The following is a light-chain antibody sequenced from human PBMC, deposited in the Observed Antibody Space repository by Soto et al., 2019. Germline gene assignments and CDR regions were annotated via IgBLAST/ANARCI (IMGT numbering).Light chain of an antibody. V-gene: IGLV2-14*03. Sequence: QSALTQPASVSGSPGQSITISCTGTSSDIGGYNYVSWYQQLPGKVPKLIIYDVSNRPSGVSDRFSGSKSGNAASLPISGLQAEDEADYYCSSYTSTSTLDAFGTGTKLTVL. CDR2: DVS. J-gene: IGLJ1*01. CDR3: SSYTSTSTLDA. CDR1: SSDIGGYNY.